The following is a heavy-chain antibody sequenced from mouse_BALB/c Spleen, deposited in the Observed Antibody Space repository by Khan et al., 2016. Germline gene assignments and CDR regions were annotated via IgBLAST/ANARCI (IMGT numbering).Heavy chain of an antibody. CDR2: ILPGSGST. CDR1: GYTFSSYW. J-gene: IGHJ3*01. D-gene: IGHD2-2*01. V-gene: IGHV1-9*01. Sequence: QIQLVQSGAELMKPGASVKISCKATGYTFSSYWIEWVKQRPGHGLEWIGEILPGSGSTNYNEKFKGKATFTADTSSNTAYMQLSSLTSEDSAVYYCARRSRNGYDGWFAYWGQGTLVTVSA. CDR3: ARRSRNGYDGWFAY.